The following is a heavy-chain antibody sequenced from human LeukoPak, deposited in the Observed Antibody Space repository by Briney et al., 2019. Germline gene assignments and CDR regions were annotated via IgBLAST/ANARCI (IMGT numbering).Heavy chain of an antibody. CDR2: IYTSGST. J-gene: IGHJ4*02. CDR1: GGSISSNSYY. CDR3: ARDSPPAYCNGGSCYFDY. D-gene: IGHD2-15*01. Sequence: PSQTLSLTCTVSGGSISSNSYYWSWIRQPAGKGLEWIGRIYTSGSTDYNPSLKSRVTISKDTSKNEFSLKLSSVTAADTAVYYCARDSPPAYCNGGSCYFDYWGQGTLVTVSS. V-gene: IGHV4-61*02.